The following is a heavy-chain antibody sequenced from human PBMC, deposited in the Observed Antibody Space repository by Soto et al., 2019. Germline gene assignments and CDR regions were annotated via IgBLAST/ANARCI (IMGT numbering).Heavy chain of an antibody. D-gene: IGHD1-1*01. Sequence: ASVKVSCKASGYTFTSYGISWVRQAPGQGLEWMGWIGPYNGNTHYAQKLQGIVTMPTDTSTTTAYMELRSLRSDDRAVYYCARNWKKTVESTFYYGGQEPLVTVSS. J-gene: IGHJ4*02. V-gene: IGHV1-18*01. CDR2: IGPYNGNT. CDR1: GYTFTSYG. CDR3: ARNWKKTVESTFYY.